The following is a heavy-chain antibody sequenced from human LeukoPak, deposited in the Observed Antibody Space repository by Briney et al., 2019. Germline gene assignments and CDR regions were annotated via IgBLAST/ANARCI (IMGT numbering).Heavy chain of an antibody. J-gene: IGHJ6*03. CDR2: IDHTGIT. D-gene: IGHD3-16*01. CDR3: ARETSQKGAHYMDV. CDR1: DDSITIYY. Sequence: SETLSLTCTVSDDSITIYYWSWIRQPPGKGLEWIGYIDHTGITNYNPSLNSRVTISRDAAKNHFSLKLTSVTAADTAVYFCARETSQKGAHYMDVWGKGTTVTISS. V-gene: IGHV4-59*01.